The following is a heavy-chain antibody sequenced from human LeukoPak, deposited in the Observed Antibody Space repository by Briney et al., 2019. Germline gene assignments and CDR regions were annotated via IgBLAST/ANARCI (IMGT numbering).Heavy chain of an antibody. V-gene: IGHV3-30-3*01. CDR2: ISYDGSNK. D-gene: IGHD3-3*01. Sequence: PGGSLRLSCAASGFTFSSYWMSWVRQAPGKGLEWVAVISYDGSNKYYADSVKGRFTISRDNSKNTLYLQMNSLRAEDTAVYYCARDSRPNPYDFWSGYYTYWGQGTLVTVSS. CDR3: ARDSRPNPYDFWSGYYTY. CDR1: GFTFSSYW. J-gene: IGHJ4*02.